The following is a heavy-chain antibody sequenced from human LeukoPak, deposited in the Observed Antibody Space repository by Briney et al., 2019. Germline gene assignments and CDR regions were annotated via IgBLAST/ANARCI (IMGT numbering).Heavy chain of an antibody. CDR3: ARDSIVVVVAATGSYYGMDV. CDR2: IIPILGIA. Sequence: AASVKVSCTASGGTFSIYTISWVRQAPGQGLEWMGRIIPILGIANYAQKFQGRVTITADKSTSTAYMELSSLRSEDTAVYYCARDSIVVVVAATGSYYGMDVWGQGTTVTVSS. D-gene: IGHD2-15*01. V-gene: IGHV1-69*04. CDR1: GGTFSIYT. J-gene: IGHJ6*02.